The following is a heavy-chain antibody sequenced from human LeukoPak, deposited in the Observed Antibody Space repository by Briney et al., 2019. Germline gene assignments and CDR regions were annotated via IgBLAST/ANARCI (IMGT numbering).Heavy chain of an antibody. Sequence: GGSLRLSCAASGFTFSSYEMNWVRQAPGKGLEWVSYISSSGSSIHYADSVKGRFTISRDNARNSLYLQMNSLRAEDTAVYHCARQISRYCSGGSCYSGWEFYFDYWGQGTPVTVSS. CDR3: ARQISRYCSGGSCYSGWEFYFDY. J-gene: IGHJ4*02. D-gene: IGHD2-15*01. CDR2: ISSSGSSI. V-gene: IGHV3-48*03. CDR1: GFTFSSYE.